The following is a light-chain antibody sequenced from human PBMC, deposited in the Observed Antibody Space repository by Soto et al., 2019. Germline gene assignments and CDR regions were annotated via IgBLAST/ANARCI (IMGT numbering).Light chain of an antibody. V-gene: IGKV1-39*01. CDR3: QQFHTTPA. J-gene: IGKJ2*01. Sequence: DFQMTQSPSSLSASVGDRVTITCRARQSISDHLNWSQQKPGKAPNLLIYGASSLQSVVPSRFSGSGSWTEFTLTITSLQPEDLATYYYQQFHTTPAFVQGTKLEI. CDR1: QSISDH. CDR2: GAS.